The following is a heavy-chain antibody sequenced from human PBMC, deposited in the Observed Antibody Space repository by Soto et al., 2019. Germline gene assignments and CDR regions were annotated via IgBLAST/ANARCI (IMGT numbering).Heavy chain of an antibody. Sequence: ASVKVSCKASGYTFTSYGISWVRQAPGQGLEWMGWISAYNGNTIYDRKFEGRVSMTVDTSTKTAAMELRGLRADDTALYFCARSGRGMTMIVVVPLEVWGQGTAVTVSS. D-gene: IGHD3-22*01. CDR1: GYTFTSYG. CDR2: ISAYNGNT. CDR3: ARSGRGMTMIVVVPLEV. J-gene: IGHJ6*02. V-gene: IGHV1-18*04.